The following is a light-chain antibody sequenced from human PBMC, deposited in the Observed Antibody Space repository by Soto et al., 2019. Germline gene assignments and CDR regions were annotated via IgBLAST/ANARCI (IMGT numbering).Light chain of an antibody. Sequence: QSALTQPASVSGSPGQSITISCTGTSSDVYTYKYVSWYQQHPGKAPKLMIYEVSNRPSGVSNRFSGSKSGNTASLTISGLQAEDEADYYCSSYTSSSTYVFGTETKVTVL. CDR2: EVS. CDR3: SSYTSSSTYV. J-gene: IGLJ1*01. CDR1: SSDVYTYKY. V-gene: IGLV2-14*01.